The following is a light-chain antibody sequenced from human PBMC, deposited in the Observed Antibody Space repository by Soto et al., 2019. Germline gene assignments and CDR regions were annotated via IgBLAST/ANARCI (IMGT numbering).Light chain of an antibody. J-gene: IGLJ3*02. CDR2: SNN. CDR1: SSNIGSNT. CDR3: AAWDDSLNGFWV. Sequence: QSVLTQPPSASGTPGQRVTISCSGSSSNIGSNTVNWYQQLPGTAPKLLIYSNNQRPSGVPDRFSGSKSGTSPSLAISGLQSEDEADYYCAAWDDSLNGFWVFGGGTKLTVL. V-gene: IGLV1-44*01.